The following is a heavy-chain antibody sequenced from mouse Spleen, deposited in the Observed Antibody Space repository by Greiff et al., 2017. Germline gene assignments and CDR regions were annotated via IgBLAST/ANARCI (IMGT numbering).Heavy chain of an antibody. J-gene: IGHJ3*01. D-gene: IGHD2-1*01. CDR2: INPNNGGT. CDR3: ARSYYGNYGFAWFAY. V-gene: IGHV1-26*01. Sequence: EVQLQQSGPELVKPGASVKISCKASGYTFTDYYMNWVKQSHGKSLEWIGDINPNNGGTSYNQKFKGKATLTVDKSSSTAYMELRSLTSEDSAVYYCARSYYGNYGFAWFAYWGQGTLVTVSA. CDR1: GYTFTDYY.